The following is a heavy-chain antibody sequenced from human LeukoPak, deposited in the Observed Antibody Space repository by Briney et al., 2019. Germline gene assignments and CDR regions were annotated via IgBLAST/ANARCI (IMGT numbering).Heavy chain of an antibody. CDR1: GFTVSSNY. Sequence: PGGSLRLSCAASGFTVSSNYMSWVRQAPGKGLEWVSVIYSGGSTYYADSVRGRVTISRDNSKNTLYLQLNGLRVEDTAVYYCARDAGVSDWYFDLWGRGTLVTVSS. CDR2: IYSGGST. V-gene: IGHV3-66*01. CDR3: ARDAGVSDWYFDL. D-gene: IGHD3-3*01. J-gene: IGHJ2*01.